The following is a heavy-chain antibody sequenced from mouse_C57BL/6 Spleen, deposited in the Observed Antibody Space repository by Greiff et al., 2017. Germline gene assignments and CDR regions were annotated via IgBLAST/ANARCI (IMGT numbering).Heavy chain of an antibody. CDR3: ARDYGSPYYAMDY. D-gene: IGHD1-1*01. Sequence: EVKLVESGGGLVKPGGSLKLSCAASGFTFSDYGMHWVRQAPEKGLEWVAYISSGSSTIYYADTVKGRFTISRDNAKTTLFLQMTSLRSEDTAMYYCARDYGSPYYAMDYWCQGTSVTVSS. J-gene: IGHJ4*01. V-gene: IGHV5-17*01. CDR2: ISSGSSTI. CDR1: GFTFSDYG.